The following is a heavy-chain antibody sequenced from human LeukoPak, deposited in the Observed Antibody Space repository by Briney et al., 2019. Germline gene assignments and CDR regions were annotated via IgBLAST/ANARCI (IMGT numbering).Heavy chain of an antibody. CDR2: IYPGDSTT. Sequence: GESLKISCKGSGYSFTNYWIAWVRQLPGKGPEWMGIIYPGDSTTTYSPSFQGQVTTSADKSISTAYLQWSSLKASDTAMYYCARQVAIVARDAFDIWGQGTLVTVSS. CDR1: GYSFTNYW. CDR3: ARQVAIVARDAFDI. V-gene: IGHV5-51*01. J-gene: IGHJ3*02. D-gene: IGHD5-12*01.